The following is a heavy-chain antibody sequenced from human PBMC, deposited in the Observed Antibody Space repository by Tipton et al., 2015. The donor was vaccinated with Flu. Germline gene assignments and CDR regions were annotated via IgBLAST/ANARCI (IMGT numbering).Heavy chain of an antibody. CDR3: ARAESSLWAGHYYGLDV. J-gene: IGHJ6*02. CDR2: ISHSGGT. CDR1: GGSFSGYY. V-gene: IGHV4-34*01. D-gene: IGHD6-19*01. Sequence: TLSLTCAIYGGSFSGYYWSWIRQPPGKGLEWIGEISHSGGTKYNPSLESRVSISVDTSKNHFSLRLTSVTAADTALYFCARAESSLWAGHYYGLDVWGQGTTVTVSS.